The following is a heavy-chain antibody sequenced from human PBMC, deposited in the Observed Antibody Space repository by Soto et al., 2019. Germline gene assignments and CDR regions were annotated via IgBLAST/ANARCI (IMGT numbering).Heavy chain of an antibody. CDR3: ARTPYINGYFDF. D-gene: IGHD2-15*01. CDR2: ISGSGRTI. J-gene: IGHJ4*02. V-gene: IGHV3-48*02. CDR1: GFTFSSFS. Sequence: GGSLRLSCAASGFTFSSFSMNWVRQAPGKGLEWVSYISGSGRTIYYADSVKGRFTISRDNAKNSLFLQMNSLRDEDTAVYYCARTPYINGYFDFWGQGTLVTVSS.